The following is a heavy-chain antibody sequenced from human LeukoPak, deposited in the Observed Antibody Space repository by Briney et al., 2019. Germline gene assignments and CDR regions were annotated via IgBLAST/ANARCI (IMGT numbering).Heavy chain of an antibody. Sequence: GGSLRLSCAASGFSFSGYWMTWVRQAPGKGLEWVANINQDGGENYYLDSVKGRFTISRDNAKNSLYLQMNSLRAEDTAVYYCAKDPGFFQGDSEDWFDPWGQGTLVTVSS. CDR2: INQDGGEN. D-gene: IGHD2-15*01. V-gene: IGHV3-7*03. J-gene: IGHJ5*02. CDR1: GFSFSGYW. CDR3: AKDPGFFQGDSEDWFDP.